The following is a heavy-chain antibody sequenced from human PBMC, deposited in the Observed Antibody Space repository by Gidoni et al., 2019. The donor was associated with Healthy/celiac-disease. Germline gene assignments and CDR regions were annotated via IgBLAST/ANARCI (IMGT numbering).Heavy chain of an antibody. CDR3: ARAGVTMVRGVIVHYYYYYMDV. J-gene: IGHJ6*03. CDR1: GGSFSGYY. V-gene: IGHV4-34*01. CDR2: INHSGST. Sequence: QVQLQQWGAGLLKPSETLSLTCAVYGGSFSGYYWSWIRQPPGKGLEWIGEINHSGSTNYNPSLKSRVTISVDTSKNQFSLKLSSVTAADTAVYYCARAGVTMVRGVIVHYYYYYMDVWGKGTTVTVSS. D-gene: IGHD3-10*01.